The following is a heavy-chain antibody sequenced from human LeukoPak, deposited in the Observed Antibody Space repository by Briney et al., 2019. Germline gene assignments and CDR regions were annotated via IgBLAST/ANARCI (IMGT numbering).Heavy chain of an antibody. CDR1: GFTFSTYG. CDR2: ISGSGGST. D-gene: IGHD6-25*01. V-gene: IGHV3-23*01. Sequence: PGGSLRLSCAASGFTFSTYGMSWVRQAPGKGLDWVSAISGSGGSTHYADSVTGRFTISRDNSKNTLYLQMNSLGAEDTAVYYCAKVGDVYKRLRPSILFDYWGQGTLVTVSS. CDR3: AKVGDVYKRLRPSILFDY. J-gene: IGHJ4*02.